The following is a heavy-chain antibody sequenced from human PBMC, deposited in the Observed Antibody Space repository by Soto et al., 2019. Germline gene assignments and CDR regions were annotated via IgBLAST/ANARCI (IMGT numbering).Heavy chain of an antibody. J-gene: IGHJ3*02. CDR1: GFTFSSFW. V-gene: IGHV3-7*01. CDR2: IKEDGSEK. Sequence: GGSLRLSCAASGFTFSSFWMSWVRQAPGKGLEWLANIKEDGSEKYYVDSLKGRFTISRDNAKNSLYVQMNSLRVEDTAVYYCARGGIGYCTGGSCYYTAFDIWGQGSMVTVSS. D-gene: IGHD2-15*01. CDR3: ARGGIGYCTGGSCYYTAFDI.